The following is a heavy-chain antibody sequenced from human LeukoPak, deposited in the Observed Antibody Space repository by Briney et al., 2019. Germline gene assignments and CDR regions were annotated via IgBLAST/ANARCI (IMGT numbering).Heavy chain of an antibody. V-gene: IGHV4-39*02. Sequence: SETLSLTCTVSGGSISSSSYYWGWIRQPPGKGLEWIGSIYYSGSTYYNPSLKSRVTISVDTSKNQFSLKLSSVTAADTAVYYCAREAVSGPFHYWGQGTLVTVSS. D-gene: IGHD6-19*01. CDR1: GGSISSSSYY. CDR2: IYYSGST. CDR3: AREAVSGPFHY. J-gene: IGHJ4*02.